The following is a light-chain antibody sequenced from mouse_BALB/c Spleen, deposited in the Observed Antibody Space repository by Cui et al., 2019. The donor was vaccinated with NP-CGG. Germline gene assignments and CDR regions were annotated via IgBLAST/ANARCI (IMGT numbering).Light chain of an antibody. CDR2: GTN. J-gene: IGLJ1*01. CDR1: TGAVTTSNY. V-gene: IGLV1*01. CDR3: ALWYSNHWV. Sequence: QAVVTQASAPTTSPGATVTLTCRSNTGAVTTSNYANWVQEKPDHLFTGLIGGTNNRVPGVPARFSGSLIGDKAALTITGAQTEDEAIYFCALWYSNHWVFGGGTKLTVL.